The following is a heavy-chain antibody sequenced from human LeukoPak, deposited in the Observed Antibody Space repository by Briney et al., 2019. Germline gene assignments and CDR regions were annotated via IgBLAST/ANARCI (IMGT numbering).Heavy chain of an antibody. Sequence: SETLSLTCTVSGDSISSTNYYWGWIRQPPGKGLEWIGSIYYSGNTYYNPSLKSRVTISIDTSKNQFSLKLSSMTAADTAVYYCARQTWIQLWFLDYWGQGTLVTVSS. J-gene: IGHJ4*02. D-gene: IGHD5-18*01. V-gene: IGHV4-39*01. CDR1: GDSISSTNYY. CDR2: IYYSGNT. CDR3: ARQTWIQLWFLDY.